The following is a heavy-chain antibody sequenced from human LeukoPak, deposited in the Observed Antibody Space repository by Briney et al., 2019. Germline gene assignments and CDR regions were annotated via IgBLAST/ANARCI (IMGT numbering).Heavy chain of an antibody. Sequence: PGGSLRLSCAASGFTFSSYWMHWVRQAPGKGLVWVSRINSDGSSTSYADSVKGRFTISRDNAKNTLYLQMNSLRAEDTAVYYCARDMVRGVIITMGEFDYWGQGTLVTVSS. D-gene: IGHD3-10*01. J-gene: IGHJ4*02. V-gene: IGHV3-74*01. CDR1: GFTFSSYW. CDR2: INSDGSST. CDR3: ARDMVRGVIITMGEFDY.